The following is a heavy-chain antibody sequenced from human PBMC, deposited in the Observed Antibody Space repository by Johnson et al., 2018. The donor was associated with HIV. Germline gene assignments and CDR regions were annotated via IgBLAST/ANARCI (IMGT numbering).Heavy chain of an antibody. V-gene: IGHV3-15*01. CDR3: TTGRLSAYSSSWDDAFDI. J-gene: IGHJ3*02. D-gene: IGHD6-13*01. CDR1: GFTFSNAW. CDR2: IKSKTDGGTT. Sequence: VQLVESGGGLVQPGGSLRLSCAASGFTFSNAWMSWVHQAPGKGLEWVGRIKSKTDGGTTDYAAPVKGRFTISRHDSKNTLYLQMNSLKTEDTAVYYCTTGRLSAYSSSWDDAFDIWGQGTMVTVSS.